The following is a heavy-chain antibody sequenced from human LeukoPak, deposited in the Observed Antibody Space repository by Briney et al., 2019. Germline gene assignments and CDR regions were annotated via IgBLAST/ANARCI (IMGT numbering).Heavy chain of an antibody. CDR1: GGSISSYY. CDR2: IYYSGST. Sequence: PSETLSLTCTVSGGSISSYYWSWIRQPPGKGLEWIGYIYYSGSTNYNPSLKSRVTISVDTSKNQFSLKLSSVTAADTAVYYCARKDSSGYADAFDIWGQGTMVTVSS. CDR3: ARKDSSGYADAFDI. J-gene: IGHJ3*02. D-gene: IGHD3-22*01. V-gene: IGHV4-59*01.